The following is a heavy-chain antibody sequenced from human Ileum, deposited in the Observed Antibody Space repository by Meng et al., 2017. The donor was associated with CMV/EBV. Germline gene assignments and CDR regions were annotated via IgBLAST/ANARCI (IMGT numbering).Heavy chain of an antibody. CDR3: ARGGVWRLGSWYGDF. CDR2: IYSGGTT. Sequence: GESLKISCAASGCTVSGNYMTWVRQAPGKGLEWVSVIYSGGTTFYADSVKGRFTISRDNSKNTVYLQMNSLRAGDTAVYYCARGGVWRLGSWYGDFGGQGTLVTVSS. D-gene: IGHD6-13*01. V-gene: IGHV3-66*02. J-gene: IGHJ4*02. CDR1: GCTVSGNY.